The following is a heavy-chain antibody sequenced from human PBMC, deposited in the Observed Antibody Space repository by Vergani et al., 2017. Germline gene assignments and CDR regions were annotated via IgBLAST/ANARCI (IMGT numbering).Heavy chain of an antibody. J-gene: IGHJ4*02. Sequence: QVQVVQSGAAVKKSGASVKVSCKTSGYTFSNYYMHWVRQAPGQGLEWMGIINPSGGHTNYAQKFQGRATMTRHTSTSSVYMELSSLRSEDTAIYYCAIGDYGILTGYRYWGQGSLVTVSA. CDR3: AIGDYGILTGYRY. CDR1: GYTFSNYY. CDR2: INPSGGHT. V-gene: IGHV1-46*03. D-gene: IGHD3-9*01.